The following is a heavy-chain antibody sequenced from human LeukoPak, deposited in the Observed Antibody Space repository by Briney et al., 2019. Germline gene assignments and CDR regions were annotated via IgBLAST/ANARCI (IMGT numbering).Heavy chain of an antibody. Sequence: GGSLRLSCAASGFTFSNYWMSWARQAPGKGLEWVANIKQDGSEKYYVDSVKGRFTISRDNAKNSLYLQMNSLRAEDTAVYYCARGGVYYDFWSGYHDAFDIWGQGTMVTVSS. V-gene: IGHV3-7*01. J-gene: IGHJ3*02. CDR3: ARGGVYYDFWSGYHDAFDI. CDR2: IKQDGSEK. CDR1: GFTFSNYW. D-gene: IGHD3-3*01.